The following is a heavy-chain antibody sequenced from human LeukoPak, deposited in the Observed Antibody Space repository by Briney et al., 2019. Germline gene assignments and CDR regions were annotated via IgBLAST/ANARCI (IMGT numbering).Heavy chain of an antibody. CDR2: ISSSSSYI. J-gene: IGHJ4*02. V-gene: IGHV3-21*01. D-gene: IGHD5-24*01. Sequence: GGSLRLSCAASGFTFSSYSMNWVRQAPGKGLEWVSSISSSSSYIYYADSVKGRFTISRDNAKNSLYLQMNSLRAEDTAVYYCARGWLQLPSDYWGQGTLVTVSS. CDR3: ARGWLQLPSDY. CDR1: GFTFSSYS.